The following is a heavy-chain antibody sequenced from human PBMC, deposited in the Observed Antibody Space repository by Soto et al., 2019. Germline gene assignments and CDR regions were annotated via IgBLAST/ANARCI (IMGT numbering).Heavy chain of an antibody. CDR1: GDTFNFYS. CDR3: ASSYGSGYRAFNS. Sequence: QVQLAQSGAEVKKPGSSVRVSCKASGDTFNFYSINWVRQAPGLGLEWMGRINPILSMSNYAPRFQGRVTMTADKSTSTAYMELSSLRSEDTAMYYCASSYGSGYRAFNSWGQGALVTVS. V-gene: IGHV1-69*02. D-gene: IGHD3-10*01. CDR2: INPILSMS. J-gene: IGHJ5*01.